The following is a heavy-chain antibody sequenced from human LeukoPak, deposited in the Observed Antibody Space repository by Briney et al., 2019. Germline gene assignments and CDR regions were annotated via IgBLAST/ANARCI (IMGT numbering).Heavy chain of an antibody. D-gene: IGHD5-24*01. CDR2: INPDGSTT. V-gene: IGHV3-74*01. CDR3: AKDRDGYLQAFDI. J-gene: IGHJ3*02. CDR1: GFSFSRYW. Sequence: PGEPLRLSCAASGFSFSRYWIHWVRQAPGKGLEWVSRINPDGSTTTYADSVKGRFTISRDNAENTVYLQMNSLRAEDTALYYCAKDRDGYLQAFDIWGQGTMVTVSS.